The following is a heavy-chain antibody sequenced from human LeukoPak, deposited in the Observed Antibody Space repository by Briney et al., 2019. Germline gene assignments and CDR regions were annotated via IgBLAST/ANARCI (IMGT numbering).Heavy chain of an antibody. Sequence: GGSLRLSCEASGFTFSTFAMIWVRQPPGKGLEWVSSIFPSGGEIHYADSVRGRFTISRDNSKNTLYLQMNSLRAEDTAVYYCARSGSSGWLTPYDWGQGTLVTVSS. CDR3: ARSGSSGWLTPYD. J-gene: IGHJ4*02. D-gene: IGHD6-19*01. CDR1: GFTFSTFA. CDR2: IFPSGGEI. V-gene: IGHV3-23*01.